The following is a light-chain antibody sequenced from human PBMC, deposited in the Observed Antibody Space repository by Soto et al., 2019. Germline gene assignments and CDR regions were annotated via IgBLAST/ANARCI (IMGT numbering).Light chain of an antibody. V-gene: IGLV2-8*01. CDR1: SSDVGGYNF. CDR2: EVN. CDR3: VSYAGSNNYV. Sequence: QSALTQPPSASGSPGQSVTISCTGTSSDVGGYNFVSWYQHHPGKAPKLMIYEVNKRPSGVPDRFSGSKSGNTASLTVSGLQAGDEADYYCVSYAGSNNYVFGAGTKLTVL. J-gene: IGLJ1*01.